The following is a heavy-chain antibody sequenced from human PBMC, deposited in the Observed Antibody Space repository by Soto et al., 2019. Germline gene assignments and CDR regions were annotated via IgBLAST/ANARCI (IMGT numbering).Heavy chain of an antibody. CDR3: ARGDSSGTNWFDP. D-gene: IGHD3-22*01. Sequence: QVQLQQWGAGLLKPSETLSLTCAVYGGSFSGYYWSWIRQPPGKGLEWIGEINHSGSTNYNPSLKSRVTISVDTSKNQCSLKLSSVTAADTAVYYCARGDSSGTNWFDPWGQGTLVTVSS. CDR2: INHSGST. J-gene: IGHJ5*02. V-gene: IGHV4-34*01. CDR1: GGSFSGYY.